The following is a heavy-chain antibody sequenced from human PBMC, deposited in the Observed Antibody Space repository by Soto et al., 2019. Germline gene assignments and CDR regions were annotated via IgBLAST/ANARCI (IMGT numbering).Heavy chain of an antibody. CDR2: IRSKANSYAT. Sequence: EVQLVESGGGLVQPGGSLKLSCAASGFTFSGSAMHWVRQASGKGLEWVGRIRSKANSYATASAASVKGRFTISIDDSKNTAHLQMTSLKTEDTSVYYCTRPWWLTTVNYVMDVWGQGTTVTVSS. J-gene: IGHJ6*02. D-gene: IGHD4-17*01. CDR1: GFTFSGSA. CDR3: TRPWWLTTVNYVMDV. V-gene: IGHV3-73*02.